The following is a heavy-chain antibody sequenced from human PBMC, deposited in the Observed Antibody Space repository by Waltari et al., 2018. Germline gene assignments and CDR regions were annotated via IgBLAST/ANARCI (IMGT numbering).Heavy chain of an antibody. CDR2: IYSGGST. D-gene: IGHD2-21*01. V-gene: IGHV3-53*01. Sequence: EVQLVESVGGLIQPGGSLRLSSAAPGFPVRSTYMSQVRQAPGKGLEWVSVIYSGGSTYYADSVKGRFTIARDNSKNTLYLQMNSLRAEDTAVYYCARADTAYRPPDYWGQGTLVTVSS. CDR3: ARADTAYRPPDY. CDR1: GFPVRSTY. J-gene: IGHJ4*02.